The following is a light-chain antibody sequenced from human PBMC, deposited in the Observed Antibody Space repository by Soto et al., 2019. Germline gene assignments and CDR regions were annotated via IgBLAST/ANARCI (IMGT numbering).Light chain of an antibody. CDR2: GAS. CDR1: QSVSSN. V-gene: IGKV3-15*01. J-gene: IGKJ1*01. Sequence: EIVMTQSPATLSVSPGERATLSCRASQSVSSNLAWSQRKPGQAPRLLIYGASTRATGIPARFSGSGSGTEFTLTISSLQSEDFAVYYCQQYNNWPQTFGQGTKVEIK. CDR3: QQYNNWPQT.